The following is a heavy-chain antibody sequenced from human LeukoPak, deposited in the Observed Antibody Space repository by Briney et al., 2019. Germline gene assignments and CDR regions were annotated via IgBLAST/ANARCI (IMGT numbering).Heavy chain of an antibody. V-gene: IGHV3-11*05. CDR2: ISSSSTYT. Sequence: GGSLRLSCAASGFTFSDYYMSWIRQAPGEGPEWVSYISSSSTYTNYADSVTGRFTISRDNPKNSLYLQMSSLRAEDTAVYYCARGLGYCSSTTCYTHAFDYWGQGTLVTVSS. J-gene: IGHJ4*02. D-gene: IGHD2-2*02. CDR3: ARGLGYCSSTTCYTHAFDY. CDR1: GFTFSDYY.